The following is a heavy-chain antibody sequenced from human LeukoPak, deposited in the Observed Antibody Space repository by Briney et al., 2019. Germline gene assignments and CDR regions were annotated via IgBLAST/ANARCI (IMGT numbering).Heavy chain of an antibody. J-gene: IGHJ4*02. Sequence: GESLKISCKGSGYSFTSYWIGWVRQMPGKGLEWMGIIYPGDSDTRYSPSFQGQVTISADKSISTAYLQWSSQKASDTAMYYCARLRMSSSWYSRGFFDYWGQGTLVTVSS. V-gene: IGHV5-51*01. CDR3: ARLRMSSSWYSRGFFDY. CDR1: GYSFTSYW. CDR2: IYPGDSDT. D-gene: IGHD6-13*01.